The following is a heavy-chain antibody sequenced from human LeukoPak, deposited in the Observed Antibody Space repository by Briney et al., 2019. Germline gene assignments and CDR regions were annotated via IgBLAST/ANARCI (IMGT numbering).Heavy chain of an antibody. V-gene: IGHV1-46*01. J-gene: IGHJ4*02. D-gene: IGHD3-10*01. Sequence: ASVKVSCKTSGYTFSTYYMHWVRQAPGQRLEWLGIIHPTDGSTSYTQKIQGRVTMTRDTATGTVYLELSSLRSEDTAVYWCARANGGGLDYWGQGTLITVSS. CDR1: GYTFSTYY. CDR2: IHPTDGST. CDR3: ARANGGGLDY.